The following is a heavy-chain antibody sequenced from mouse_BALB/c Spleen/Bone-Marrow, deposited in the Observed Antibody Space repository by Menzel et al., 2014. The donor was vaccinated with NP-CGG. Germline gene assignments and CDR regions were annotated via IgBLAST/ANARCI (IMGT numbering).Heavy chain of an antibody. CDR1: GYTFGSYW. V-gene: IGHV1-9*01. CDR3: ATGGSPMDY. CDR2: ILPGSGST. D-gene: IGHD1-1*02. J-gene: IGHJ4*01. Sequence: VQLQQSGAELMKPGASVKISCKATGYTFGSYWIEWVKQRPGHGLEWIGEILPGSGSTNYNEKFKGKATFTADTSSNTAYMQLSSLTSEDSAVYYCATGGSPMDYWGQGTSVTVSS.